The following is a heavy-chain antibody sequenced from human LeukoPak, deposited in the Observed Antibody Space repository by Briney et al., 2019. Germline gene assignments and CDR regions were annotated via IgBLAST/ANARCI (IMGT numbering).Heavy chain of an antibody. V-gene: IGHV5-10-1*01. D-gene: IGHD4-17*01. CDR3: ARQLRVGTVQGFDP. CDR1: GFRFTSYW. Sequence: RGASLEISCKGSGFRFTSYWISWVRQMPGKGLEGRGRIYPTDSYTNYRPSFQGHVTISPDKSISTVYLHWSSLKPSDTAMYYCARQLRVGTVQGFDPWGQGTLVTV. J-gene: IGHJ5*02. CDR2: IYPTDSYT.